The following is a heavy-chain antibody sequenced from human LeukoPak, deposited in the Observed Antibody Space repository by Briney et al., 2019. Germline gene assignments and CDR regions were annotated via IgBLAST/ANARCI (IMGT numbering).Heavy chain of an antibody. V-gene: IGHV4-39*07. CDR3: ARVEYWFDP. CDR2: IYYSGST. Sequence: SETLSLTCTVSGGSISSSSYYGGWIRQPPGKGLEWIGSIYYSGSTYYNPSLKSRVTISVDTSKNQFSLKLSSVTDADTAVYYCARVEYWFDPWGQGTLVTVSS. CDR1: GGSISSSSYY. J-gene: IGHJ5*02.